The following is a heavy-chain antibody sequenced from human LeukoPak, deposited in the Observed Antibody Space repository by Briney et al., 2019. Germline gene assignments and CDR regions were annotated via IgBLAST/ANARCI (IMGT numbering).Heavy chain of an antibody. D-gene: IGHD3-3*01. Sequence: ASVKVSCKASGYSVINHGISWVRQAPGQGLEWMGWINTNTGNPTYAQGFTGRFVFSLDTSVSTAYLQISSLKAEDTAVYYCARVIDFWSGYYYYYMDVWGKGTTVTVSS. CDR2: INTNTGNP. J-gene: IGHJ6*03. CDR3: ARVIDFWSGYYYYYMDV. CDR1: GYSVINHG. V-gene: IGHV7-4-1*02.